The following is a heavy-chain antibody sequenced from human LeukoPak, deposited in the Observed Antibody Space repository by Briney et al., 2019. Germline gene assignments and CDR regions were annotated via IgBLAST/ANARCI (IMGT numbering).Heavy chain of an antibody. CDR1: GGSFSGYC. D-gene: IGHD5-18*01. Sequence: SESLSLTCAVYGGSFSGYCWSWIRQPPGKGLEWIGEINHSGSPNYNPSLKGRVTISVDTSKNQFSLKLSSVTAADTAVYYCASLYRDTAMGNDAFDIWGQGTMVTVSS. J-gene: IGHJ3*02. CDR3: ASLYRDTAMGNDAFDI. CDR2: INHSGSP. V-gene: IGHV4-34*01.